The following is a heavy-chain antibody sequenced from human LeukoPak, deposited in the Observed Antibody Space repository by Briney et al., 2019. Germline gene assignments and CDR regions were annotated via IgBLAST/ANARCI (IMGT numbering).Heavy chain of an antibody. CDR1: GFTFSSYG. J-gene: IGHJ4*02. CDR2: ISYDGSNK. Sequence: GGSLRLSCAASGFTFSSYGMHWVRQAPGKGLEWVAVISYDGSNKYYADSVKGRFTISRDNSKNTLYLQMNSLRAEDTAVYYCARDMEPYCSGGRCSLFDYWGQGTLVTVSS. D-gene: IGHD2-15*01. V-gene: IGHV3-30*03. CDR3: ARDMEPYCSGGRCSLFDY.